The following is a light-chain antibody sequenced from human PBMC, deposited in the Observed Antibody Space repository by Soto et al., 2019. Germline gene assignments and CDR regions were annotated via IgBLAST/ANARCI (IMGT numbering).Light chain of an antibody. V-gene: IGKV3-20*01. J-gene: IGKJ1*01. CDR1: QSISGTY. Sequence: VLTQSQGTLCLTSGARATLPWGASQSISGTYLAWYQQKPGQSPRLLIYSASTRAPGIPDRFSGSGSGTDFTLTISRLETEDFAVYDCQHYGSSPSTFCRGTKVDIK. CDR2: SAS. CDR3: QHYGSSPST.